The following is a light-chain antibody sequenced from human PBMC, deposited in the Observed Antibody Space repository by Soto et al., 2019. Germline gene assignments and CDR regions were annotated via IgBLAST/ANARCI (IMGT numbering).Light chain of an antibody. V-gene: IGKV1-39*01. J-gene: IGKJ1*01. CDR1: QSISNH. CDR3: QQSYSSPPT. CDR2: AAS. Sequence: DIQMTQSSSSLSASVEGRVIITCRASQSISNHLNWYQQKPGKAPKLLIFAASSLQSGVPSRFSGSRSGPDFTLTISSLQPEDFATYYCQQSYSSPPTFGQGTTV.